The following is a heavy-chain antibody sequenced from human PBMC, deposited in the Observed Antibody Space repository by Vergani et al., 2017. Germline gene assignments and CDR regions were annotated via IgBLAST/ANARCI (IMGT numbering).Heavy chain of an antibody. J-gene: IGHJ4*02. Sequence: QVQLQESGPGLVKPSQILSLTCTVSGGSISSGSYYWSWIRQPAGKGLEWIGRIYTSGSTNYNPSLKSRVTMSVDTSKNQFSLKLSSVTAADTAVYYCARVAYYDSSGYEMDYWGQGTLVTVSS. D-gene: IGHD3-22*01. CDR1: GGSISSGSYY. V-gene: IGHV4-61*02. CDR2: IYTSGST. CDR3: ARVAYYDSSGYEMDY.